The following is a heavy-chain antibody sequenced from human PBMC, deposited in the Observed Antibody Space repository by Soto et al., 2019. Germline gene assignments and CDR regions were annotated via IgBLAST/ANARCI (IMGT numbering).Heavy chain of an antibody. Sequence: SGPTLVNPTQTLTLTCTFSGFSLSTSGVGVGWIRQPPGKALEWLALIDWDDDKYYSTSLKTRLTISKDTSRNRVVLTMTNMDPVDTATYYCARISHGDFLFDYWGQGALVTVSS. D-gene: IGHD4-17*01. CDR1: GFSLSTSGVG. V-gene: IGHV2-70*01. CDR2: IDWDDDK. J-gene: IGHJ4*02. CDR3: ARISHGDFLFDY.